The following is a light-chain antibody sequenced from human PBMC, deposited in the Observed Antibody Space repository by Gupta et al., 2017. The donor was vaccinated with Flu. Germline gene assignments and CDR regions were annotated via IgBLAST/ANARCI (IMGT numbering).Light chain of an antibody. CDR1: QGLVYSDGNTY. J-gene: IGKJ1*01. Sequence: ISCMSSQGLVYSDGNTYLHWFQQRPGQSPRRLIYQVSYLDSGVPDRFSGSGSGTDFTLKISRVEAEDVGIYFCMQGAHWPWAFGQGTTVEIK. CDR2: QVS. CDR3: MQGAHWPWA. V-gene: IGKV2-30*01.